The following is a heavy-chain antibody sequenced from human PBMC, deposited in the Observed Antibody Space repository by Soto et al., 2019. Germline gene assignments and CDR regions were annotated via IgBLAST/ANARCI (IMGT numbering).Heavy chain of an antibody. V-gene: IGHV4-38-2*01. J-gene: IGHJ5*02. CDR3: ARVGSGYSSSWHWFDP. CDR1: GYSISSGYY. Sequence: TSETLSLTCAVSGYSISSGYYWGWIRQPPGKGLEWIGSIYHSGSTYYNPSLKSRVTISVDTSKNQFSLKLSSVTAADTAVYYCARVGSGYSSSWHWFDPWGQGTLVTVSS. CDR2: IYHSGST. D-gene: IGHD6-13*01.